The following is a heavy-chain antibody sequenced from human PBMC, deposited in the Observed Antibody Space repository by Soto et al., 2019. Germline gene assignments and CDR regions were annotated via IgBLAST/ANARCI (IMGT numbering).Heavy chain of an antibody. Sequence: ASVKVSCKASGYTFTSYYMHWVRQAPGQGLEWMGIINPSGGSTSYAQKFQGRVTMTRDTSTSTVYMELSSLRSEDTAVYYCAIEESTTRSANWFDPWGQGTLVTVPQ. V-gene: IGHV1-46*01. CDR2: INPSGGST. CDR3: AIEESTTRSANWFDP. J-gene: IGHJ5*02. CDR1: GYTFTSYY. D-gene: IGHD4-17*01.